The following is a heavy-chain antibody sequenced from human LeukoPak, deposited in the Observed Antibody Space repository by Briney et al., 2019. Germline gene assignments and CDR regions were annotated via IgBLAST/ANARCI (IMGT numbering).Heavy chain of an antibody. D-gene: IGHD4-17*01. CDR2: INHSGST. CDR3: ARGPRYGDYGRYFDL. Sequence: KPSETLSLTCAVYGGSFSGYYWSWIRQPPGKGLEWIGEINHSGSTNYNPSLKSRVTISVDTSKNQFSLKLSSVTAADPAVYYCARGPRYGDYGRYFDLWGRGTLVTVSS. J-gene: IGHJ2*01. CDR1: GGSFSGYY. V-gene: IGHV4-34*01.